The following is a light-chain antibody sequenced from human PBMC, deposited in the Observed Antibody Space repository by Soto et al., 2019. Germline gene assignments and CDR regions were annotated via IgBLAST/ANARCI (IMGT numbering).Light chain of an antibody. CDR3: QSYDSSLSGWV. V-gene: IGLV1-40*01. CDR1: SSNIGAGYD. CDR2: GNS. Sequence: QSVLTQPPSVSGAPGQRVTISCTGSSSNIGAGYDVNWYQQLPGTAPKLLIYGNSKRPSGVPDRFSGSKSGTSASLAITGLQAEDEADYYCQSYDSSLSGWVFGGGTKVTVL. J-gene: IGLJ3*02.